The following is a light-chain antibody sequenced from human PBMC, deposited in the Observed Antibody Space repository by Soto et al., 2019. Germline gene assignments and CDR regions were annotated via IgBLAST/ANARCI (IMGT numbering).Light chain of an antibody. J-gene: IGKJ2*01. CDR1: QSINNY. CDR2: STT. CDR3: QQGFSVPYT. V-gene: IGKV1-39*01. Sequence: DIQMTQSPASLSASVGDRVTITCRASQSINNYLNWYQQKPGKAPKLLIYSTTSLESGVPSRLSGSGSGTDFPLPISSQQPEDLGTYYCQQGFSVPYTFGHGTKLEIK.